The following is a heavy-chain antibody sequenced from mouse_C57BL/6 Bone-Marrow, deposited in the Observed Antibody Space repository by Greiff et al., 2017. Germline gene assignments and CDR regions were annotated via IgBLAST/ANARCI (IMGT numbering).Heavy chain of an antibody. D-gene: IGHD1-1*01. J-gene: IGHJ4*01. Sequence: QVQLQQSGAELARPGASVKLSCKASGYTFTSYGISWVKQRTGQGLEWIGEIYPRSGNAYYNEKFQGKAQRSAVKSSSTAYMGLRSLTSEDSAVYFCARSNYYGSRWAMDYWGQGTSVTVSS. CDR1: GYTFTSYG. CDR3: ARSNYYGSRWAMDY. CDR2: IYPRSGNA. V-gene: IGHV1-81*01.